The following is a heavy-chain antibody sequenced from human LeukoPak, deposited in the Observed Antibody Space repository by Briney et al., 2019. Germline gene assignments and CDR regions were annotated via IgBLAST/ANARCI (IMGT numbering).Heavy chain of an antibody. V-gene: IGHV3-15*01. CDR3: AKDLGRYRNNYFDY. J-gene: IGHJ4*02. D-gene: IGHD1-26*01. Sequence: PGGSLRLSCAASGFTFSNAWMSWVRQAPGKGLEWVGRIKSKTDGGTTDYAAPVKGRFTISRDDSKNTLYLQMNSLKTEDTAVYYCAKDLGRYRNNYFDYWGQGTLVTVSS. CDR1: GFTFSNAW. CDR2: IKSKTDGGTT.